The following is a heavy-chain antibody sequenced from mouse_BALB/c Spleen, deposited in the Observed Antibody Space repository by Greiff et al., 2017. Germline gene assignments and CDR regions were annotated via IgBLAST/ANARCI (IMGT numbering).Heavy chain of an antibody. Sequence: EVMLVESGGGLVKPGGSLKLSCAASGFTFSSYTMSWVRQTPEKRLEWVATISSGGGNTYYPDSVKGRFTISRDNAKNNLYLQMSSLRSEDTALYYCARSYDYDVGYFDYWGQGTTLTVSS. D-gene: IGHD2-4*01. CDR1: GFTFSSYT. CDR3: ARSYDYDVGYFDY. V-gene: IGHV5-9*03. CDR2: ISSGGGNT. J-gene: IGHJ2*01.